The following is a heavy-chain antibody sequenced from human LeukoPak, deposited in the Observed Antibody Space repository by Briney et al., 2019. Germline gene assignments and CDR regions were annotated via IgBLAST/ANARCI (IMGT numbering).Heavy chain of an antibody. CDR2: IYSGGST. Sequence: GGSLRLSCAASGFTFSSYAMSWVRQAPGKGLEWVSVIYSGGSTYYADSVKGRFTISRDNSKNTLYLQMNSLRAEDTAVYYCARDTNWGSDYWGQGTLVTVSS. D-gene: IGHD7-27*01. CDR1: GFTFSSYA. V-gene: IGHV3-53*01. CDR3: ARDTNWGSDY. J-gene: IGHJ4*02.